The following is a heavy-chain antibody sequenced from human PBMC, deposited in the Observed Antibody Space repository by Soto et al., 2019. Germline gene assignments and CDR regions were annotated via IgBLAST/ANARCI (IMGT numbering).Heavy chain of an antibody. CDR2: IIPIGGTA. CDR3: ARDRVRAFDI. V-gene: IGHV1-69*13. J-gene: IGHJ3*02. Sequence: ASVKVSCKASGGTFSSYAISWVRQAPGQGLEWMGGIIPIGGTANYAQKFQGRVTMTADASTSTVYMELSSLRSEDTAVYYCARDRVRAFDIWGQGTMVTVSS. CDR1: GGTFSSYA. D-gene: IGHD2-8*01.